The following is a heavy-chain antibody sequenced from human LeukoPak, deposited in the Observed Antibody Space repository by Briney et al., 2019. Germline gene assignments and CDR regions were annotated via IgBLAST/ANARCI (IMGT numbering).Heavy chain of an antibody. CDR3: ARRPHPYCSSTSCYYYYGMDV. J-gene: IGHJ6*02. CDR1: GFTFSSYS. D-gene: IGHD2-2*01. CDR2: ISSSSSTI. Sequence: GGSLRLSCAASGFTFSSYSMNWVRQAPGKGLEWVSYISSSSSTIYYADPVKGRFTISRDNAKNSLYLQMNSLRAEDTAVYYCARRPHPYCSSTSCYYYYGMDVWGRGTTVTVSS. V-gene: IGHV3-48*01.